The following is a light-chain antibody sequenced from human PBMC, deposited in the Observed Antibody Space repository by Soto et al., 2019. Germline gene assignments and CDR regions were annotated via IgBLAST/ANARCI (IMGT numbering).Light chain of an antibody. V-gene: IGKV1-33*01. J-gene: IGKJ4*01. CDR1: QDISNY. CDR3: QQYGSFSPIT. Sequence: DIQMTQSPSSLSASVGDRVTITCQASQDISNYLNWYQQKPGKAPKLPIYDASNLETGVPSRFSGSGSGTEFTLSISRLQTDDFATYYCQQYGSFSPITFGGGTKVDIK. CDR2: DAS.